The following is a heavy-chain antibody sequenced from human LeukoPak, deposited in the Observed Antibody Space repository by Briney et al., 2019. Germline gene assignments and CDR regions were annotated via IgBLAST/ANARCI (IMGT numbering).Heavy chain of an antibody. CDR1: GGTFSSYA. CDR3: AMVWGSYRYRAFDI. J-gene: IGHJ3*02. V-gene: IGHV1-69*01. D-gene: IGHD3-16*02. CDR2: IIPIFGTA. Sequence: SVKVSCKASGGTFSSYAISWVRQAPGQGLEWMGGIIPIFGTANYAQKFQGRVTITADESTSTAYMELCSLRSEDTAVYYCAMVWGSYRYRAFDIWGQGTMVTVSS.